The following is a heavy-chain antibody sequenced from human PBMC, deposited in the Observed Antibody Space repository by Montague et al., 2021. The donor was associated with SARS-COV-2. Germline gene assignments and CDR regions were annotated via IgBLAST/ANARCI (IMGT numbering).Heavy chain of an antibody. Sequence: SETLSLTCSIQGSSFSGDDRRCTRLHPRNGSKWYAEINLKGSTNYNPSLKSRVTISVDTSKNQFSLKLSSVTAADTAVYYCARGTEYGSGIYSHYYYDHWGQGTLVTVAS. D-gene: IGHD3-10*01. CDR1: GSSFSGDD. CDR2: INLKGST. J-gene: IGHJ4*02. CDR3: ARGTEYGSGIYSHYYYDH. V-gene: IGHV4-34*01.